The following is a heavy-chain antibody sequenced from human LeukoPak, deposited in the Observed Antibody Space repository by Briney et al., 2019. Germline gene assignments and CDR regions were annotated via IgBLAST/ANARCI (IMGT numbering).Heavy chain of an antibody. J-gene: IGHJ4*02. D-gene: IGHD2-2*01. CDR2: IYTSGST. V-gene: IGHV4-4*07. Sequence: SETLSLTCTVSGGSISSYYWSWIRQPAGKGLEWIGRIYTSGSTNYNPSLKRRVTMSVDTSKNQFSLKLSSVTAADRAVYYCAREGYCSSTSCYVRYWGQGTLVTVSS. CDR1: GGSISSYY. CDR3: AREGYCSSTSCYVRY.